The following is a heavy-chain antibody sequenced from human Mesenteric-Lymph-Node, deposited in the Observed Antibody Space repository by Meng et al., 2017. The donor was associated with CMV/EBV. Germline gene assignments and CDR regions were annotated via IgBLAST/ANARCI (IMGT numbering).Heavy chain of an antibody. D-gene: IGHD6-19*01. J-gene: IGHJ4*02. Sequence: GGSLRLSCAASGFSVSSNYMSWVRQAPGKGLEWVSVIYGGGSTYYADSVKGRFTISRDNSKNTLYLQMNSLRAEDTAVYYCARDLPGSGWLGYWGQGTLVTVSS. CDR3: ARDLPGSGWLGY. CDR2: IYGGGST. CDR1: GFSVSSNY. V-gene: IGHV3-53*01.